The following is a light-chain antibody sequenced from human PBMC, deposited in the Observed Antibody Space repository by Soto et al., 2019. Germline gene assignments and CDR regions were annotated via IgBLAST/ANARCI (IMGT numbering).Light chain of an antibody. V-gene: IGLV8-61*01. CDR2: NTK. Sequence: QTVVTQEPSFSVSPGGTVTLTCGLSSGAVSTRNYPSWYQQIPGQAPRTLIYNTKSRSSGVPDRFSGSILGNKAALTITGAQAGDESDYYCVLYMGSGISMFGGGTKVTVL. CDR3: VLYMGSGISM. J-gene: IGLJ3*02. CDR1: SGAVSTRNY.